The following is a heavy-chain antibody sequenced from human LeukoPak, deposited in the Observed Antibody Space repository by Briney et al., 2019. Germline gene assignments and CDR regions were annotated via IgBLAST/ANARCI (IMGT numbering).Heavy chain of an antibody. CDR2: ISGNGRDI. D-gene: IGHD3-9*01. Sequence: GGSLRLSCVASGVIFSQCDMSWLCQAPGKGLEWVSDISGNGRDIFYADSVKGRFTISRDNSKNTLYLHMNNLRVEDTAVYFCVGDWSWGQGTLVTVSS. CDR3: VGDWS. J-gene: IGHJ4*02. CDR1: GVIFSQCD. V-gene: IGHV3-23*01.